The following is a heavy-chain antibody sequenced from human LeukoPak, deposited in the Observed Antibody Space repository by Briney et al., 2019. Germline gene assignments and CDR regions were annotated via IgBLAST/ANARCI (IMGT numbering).Heavy chain of an antibody. D-gene: IGHD3-3*01. Sequence: GRSLRLSCAASGFTFSSYGMHWVRQAPGKGLEWVAVISYDGSNKYYADSVKGRFTISRDNSKNTLYLQMNSLRAEDTAVYYCARDRVLHDFWSGYPDYWGQGTLVTVSS. CDR2: ISYDGSNK. J-gene: IGHJ4*02. CDR1: GFTFSSYG. CDR3: ARDRVLHDFWSGYPDY. V-gene: IGHV3-30*03.